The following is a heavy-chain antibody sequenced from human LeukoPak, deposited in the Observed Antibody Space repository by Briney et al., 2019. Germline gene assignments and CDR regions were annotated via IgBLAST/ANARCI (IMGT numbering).Heavy chain of an antibody. Sequence: PGGSLRLSCAASGFTFSSYAMSWVRQAPGKGLEWVSAISGSGGTTYYADSVKGRFTISRDNSKSTLYVQMNSLRAEDTAVYYCAIVVAARQGIIDPWGQGTLVTISS. J-gene: IGHJ5*02. CDR2: ISGSGGTT. CDR3: AIVVAARQGIIDP. D-gene: IGHD6-6*01. CDR1: GFTFSSYA. V-gene: IGHV3-23*01.